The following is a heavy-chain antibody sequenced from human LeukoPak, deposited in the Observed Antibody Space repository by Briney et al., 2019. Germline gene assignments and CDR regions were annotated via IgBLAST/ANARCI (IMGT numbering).Heavy chain of an antibody. CDR1: GFTFGNYG. D-gene: IGHD3-10*01. CDR3: ARDTPYFGELSHAFDY. J-gene: IGHJ4*02. CDR2: INWNGGST. V-gene: IGHV3-20*04. Sequence: GGSLRLSCAASGFTFGNYGMSWVRQAPGKGLEWASGINWNGGSTGYADSVEGRFTIFRDNAKNSQYLQMNSLRVEDTAVYYCARDTPYFGELSHAFDYWGQGTLVTVSS.